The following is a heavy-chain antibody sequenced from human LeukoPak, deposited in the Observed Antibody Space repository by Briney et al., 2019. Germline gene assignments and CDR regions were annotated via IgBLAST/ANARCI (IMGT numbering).Heavy chain of an antibody. CDR3: AIPPLRHIVATSY. Sequence: SETLSLTCTVSGGSISSSSYYWGWIRQPPGKGLEWIGSIYYSGSTYYNPSLKSRVTISVDTSKNQFSLKLSSVTAADTAVYYCAIPPLRHIVATSYWGQGTLVTVSS. CDR2: IYYSGST. J-gene: IGHJ4*02. V-gene: IGHV4-39*01. CDR1: GGSISSSSYY. D-gene: IGHD5-12*01.